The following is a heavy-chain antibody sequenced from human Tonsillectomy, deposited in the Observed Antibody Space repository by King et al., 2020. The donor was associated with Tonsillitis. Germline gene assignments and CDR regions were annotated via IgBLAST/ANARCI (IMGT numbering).Heavy chain of an antibody. CDR2: IVVGSANT. CDR3: AADARITMVRRVIIPDAFDI. CDR1: GFTFANSA. V-gene: IGHV1-58*01. Sequence: QLVQSGPEVKKPGTSVKVSCQASGFTFANSAVQWVRQARGQRLEWIGWIVVGSANTNYAQKFQERVTITRDMSTSTAYMELSSLRSEDTAVYYCAADARITMVRRVIIPDAFDIWGQGTSVTVSS. J-gene: IGHJ3*02. D-gene: IGHD3-10*01.